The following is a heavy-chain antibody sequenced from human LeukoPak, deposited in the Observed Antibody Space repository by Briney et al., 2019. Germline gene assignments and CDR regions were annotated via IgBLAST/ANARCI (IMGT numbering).Heavy chain of an antibody. D-gene: IGHD3-22*01. CDR1: GFTVSSNY. Sequence: GGSLRLSCAASGFTVSSNYMTWVRQAPGKGLEWVSVIYRGGSTYYADSVKGRFTISRDHSKNTLYLQMNSLRAEDAAVYYCARARPPTYDSSGYYYSPDYWGQGTLVTVSS. CDR2: IYRGGST. J-gene: IGHJ4*02. CDR3: ARARPPTYDSSGYYYSPDY. V-gene: IGHV3-66*01.